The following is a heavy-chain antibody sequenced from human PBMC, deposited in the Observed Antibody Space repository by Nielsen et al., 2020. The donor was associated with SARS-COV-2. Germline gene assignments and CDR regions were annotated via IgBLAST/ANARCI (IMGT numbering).Heavy chain of an antibody. J-gene: IGHJ3*01. CDR1: GDFVSTSY. Sequence: SETLSLTCTVSGDFVSTSYWSWIRQPPGKGLEWIGYVHYAGTTKYKSSLKSRVTTSVDTSNNQFSLKLTSMTAADTAVYYCAREGSGSYPDAFDVWGQGTMVTVSS. D-gene: IGHD3-10*01. V-gene: IGHV4-59*02. CDR2: VHYAGTT. CDR3: AREGSGSYPDAFDV.